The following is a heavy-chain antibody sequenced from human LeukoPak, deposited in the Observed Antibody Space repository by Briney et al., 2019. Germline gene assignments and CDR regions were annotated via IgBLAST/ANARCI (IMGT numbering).Heavy chain of an antibody. CDR2: IYYTGGT. V-gene: IGHV4-38-2*02. D-gene: IGHD1-26*01. CDR3: ARGGSYLSAFDI. CDR1: GYSISSGYY. Sequence: SETLSHTCSVSGYSISSGYYWGWIRPPPGRGLEWIGSIYYTGGTLYNPSLKSRVSMSVDTSTNQFSLKLTSVTAADTAVYYCARGGSYLSAFDIWGQGTMVTVSS. J-gene: IGHJ3*02.